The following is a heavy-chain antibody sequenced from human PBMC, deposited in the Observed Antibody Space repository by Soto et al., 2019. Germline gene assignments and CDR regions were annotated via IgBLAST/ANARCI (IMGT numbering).Heavy chain of an antibody. CDR2: ISYDGSNK. J-gene: IGHJ6*02. CDR3: ARDVLRYFDWLLGRFFYGMDV. CDR1: GFTFSSYA. V-gene: IGHV3-30-3*01. D-gene: IGHD3-9*01. Sequence: GGSLRLSCAASGFTFSSYAMHWVRQAPGKGLEWVAVISYDGSNKYYADSVKGRFTISRDNSKNTLYLQMNSLRAEDTAVYYCARDVLRYFDWLLGRFFYGMDVWGQGTTVTVSS.